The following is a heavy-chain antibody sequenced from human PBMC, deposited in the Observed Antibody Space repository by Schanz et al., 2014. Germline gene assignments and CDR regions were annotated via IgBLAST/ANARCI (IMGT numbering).Heavy chain of an antibody. V-gene: IGHV1-46*03. CDR1: GYTFTSDS. CDR3: ARDGVDAAAGGNY. J-gene: IGHJ4*02. D-gene: IGHD6-13*01. Sequence: QVQLVQSGAEVKKPGASVKVSCKASGYTFTSDSMHWVRQAPGQGLEWMGMINPSGGSTTYAQKFQGGVTMTRDTSTSTVYRELSSLRSEDTAVYYWARDGVDAAAGGNYWGQGTLVTGSS. CDR2: INPSGGST.